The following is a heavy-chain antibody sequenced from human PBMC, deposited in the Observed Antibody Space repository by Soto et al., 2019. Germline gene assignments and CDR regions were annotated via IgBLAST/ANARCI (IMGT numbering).Heavy chain of an antibody. Sequence: QITLKESGPTQVRPTQTLMLTCTFSGFSLASSGVGVAWLRKPPGRALEWLGLIYWDDDKRYSSSLKTRLSINKDTSRNQVVLIMTPMAPADTGTYFCVRRGSMSGSWDWGYFDYWGQGTPVTVSS. CDR2: IYWDDDK. CDR3: VRRGSMSGSWDWGYFDY. D-gene: IGHD7-27*01. V-gene: IGHV2-5*02. J-gene: IGHJ4*02. CDR1: GFSLASSGVG.